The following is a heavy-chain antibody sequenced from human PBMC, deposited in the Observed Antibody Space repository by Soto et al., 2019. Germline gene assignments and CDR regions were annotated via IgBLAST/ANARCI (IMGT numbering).Heavy chain of an antibody. J-gene: IGHJ3*02. Sequence: EVQLLESGGGLVQPGGSLRLSCAASGFTFNSYAMTWVRQAPGKGLEWVSAISVSGGSTYYADSVKGRFTISSDNSKNTLYLQMNSLRAEDTAVYYCAKEYSSSVFSNDDFDIWGQGTMVTVSS. CDR1: GFTFNSYA. D-gene: IGHD6-6*01. CDR3: AKEYSSSVFSNDDFDI. CDR2: ISVSGGST. V-gene: IGHV3-23*01.